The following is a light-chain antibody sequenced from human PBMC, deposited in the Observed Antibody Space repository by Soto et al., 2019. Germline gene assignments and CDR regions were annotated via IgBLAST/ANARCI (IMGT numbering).Light chain of an antibody. J-gene: IGLJ3*02. CDR3: QSYDRSLSGWM. CDR2: VNT. Sequence: QAVVTQPPSVSGAPGQTITISCTGSSSNIGADFGVHWYQQLPGAAPKLVIFVNTNRPSGVPDRFSGSKSGTSASLAITGLQAEDEADYYCQSYDRSLSGWMFGTGTKVTVL. CDR1: SSNIGADFG. V-gene: IGLV1-40*01.